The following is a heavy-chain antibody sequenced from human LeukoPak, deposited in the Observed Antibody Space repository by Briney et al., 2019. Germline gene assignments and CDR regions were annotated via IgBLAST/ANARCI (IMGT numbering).Heavy chain of an antibody. CDR3: ARDSVKSDDIPFDP. CDR1: GGTFSSYA. D-gene: IGHD3-9*01. CDR2: IIPILGIA. Sequence: GASVKVSCKASGGTFSSYAISWVRQAPGQGLEWMGRIIPILGIANYAQKFQGRVTITADKSTSTAYMELSSLRSEDTAVYYCARDSVKSDDIPFDPWGQGTLVTVSS. V-gene: IGHV1-69*04. J-gene: IGHJ5*02.